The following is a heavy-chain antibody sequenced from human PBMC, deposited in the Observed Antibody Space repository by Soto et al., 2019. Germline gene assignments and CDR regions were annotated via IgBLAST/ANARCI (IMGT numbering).Heavy chain of an antibody. V-gene: IGHV1-18*01. D-gene: IGHD2-8*01. J-gene: IGHJ4*02. CDR2: IRSYNNST. CDR3: ARHGNGDDY. CDR1: GYTFTSYG. Sequence: ASVKVSCKASGYTFTSYGVNWVRQAPGQGLEWLGWIRSYNNSTNYAQKLQGRDTMTTDTSTNTAYMELRSLRSDDTAVYYCARHGNGDDYWGQGTLVTVSS.